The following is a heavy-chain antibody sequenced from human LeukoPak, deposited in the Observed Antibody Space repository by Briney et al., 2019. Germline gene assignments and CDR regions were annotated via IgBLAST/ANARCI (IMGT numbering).Heavy chain of an antibody. CDR1: GGSISSYY. J-gene: IGHJ3*02. Sequence: SETLSLTCTVSGGSISSYYWSWIQQPPGKGLEWIGYIYYSGSTNYNPSLKSRVTISVDTSKNQFSLKLSSVTAADTAVYYCARRSITMIVGFDIWGQGTMVTVSS. CDR3: ARRSITMIVGFDI. D-gene: IGHD3-22*01. V-gene: IGHV4-59*08. CDR2: IYYSGST.